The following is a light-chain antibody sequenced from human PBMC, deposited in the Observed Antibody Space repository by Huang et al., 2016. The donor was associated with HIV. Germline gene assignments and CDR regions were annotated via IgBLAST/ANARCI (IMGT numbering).Light chain of an antibody. Sequence: EIVMTQSPDTLSVSPGQRVTLSCRASQSVNTNLAWYQQKPGQAPRLLIFGASTRATGIPARFTGSGSGTEFTLTISSLQSEDFAVYFCQQYNSWPLFGGGTKVEIK. J-gene: IGKJ4*01. CDR3: QQYNSWPL. V-gene: IGKV3-15*01. CDR2: GAS. CDR1: QSVNTN.